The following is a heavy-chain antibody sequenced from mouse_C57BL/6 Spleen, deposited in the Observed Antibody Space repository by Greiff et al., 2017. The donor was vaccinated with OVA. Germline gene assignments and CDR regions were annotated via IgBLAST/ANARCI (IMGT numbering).Heavy chain of an antibody. CDR2: ISSGSSTI. V-gene: IGHV5-17*01. CDR1: GFTFSDYG. D-gene: IGHD4-1*02. J-gene: IGHJ1*03. CDR3: ARQLGSYWYFDV. Sequence: EVQLQESGGGLVKPGGSLKLSCAASGFTFSDYGMHWVRQAPEKGLEWVAYISSGSSTIYYADTVKGRFTISRDNAKNTLFLQMTSLRSEDTAMYYCARQLGSYWYFDVWGTGTTVTVSS.